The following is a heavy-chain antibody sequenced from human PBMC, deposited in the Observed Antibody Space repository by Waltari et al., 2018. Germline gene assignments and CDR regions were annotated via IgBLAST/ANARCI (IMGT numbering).Heavy chain of an antibody. CDR3: ARFTIFGEKLFDY. CDR1: GGSISSGSYY. J-gene: IGHJ4*02. CDR2: IYTSGST. D-gene: IGHD3-3*01. Sequence: QVQLQESGPGLVKPSQTLSLTCTVSGGSISSGSYYWSWIRQPAGKGLEWIGYIYTSGSTNYSPALKSRVTISVDTSKNQFSLKLSSVTAADTAVYYCARFTIFGEKLFDYWGQGTLVTVSS. V-gene: IGHV4-61*09.